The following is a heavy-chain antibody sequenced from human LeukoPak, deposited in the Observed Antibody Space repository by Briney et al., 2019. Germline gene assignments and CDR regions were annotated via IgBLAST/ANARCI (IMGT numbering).Heavy chain of an antibody. J-gene: IGHJ4*02. Sequence: PGGSLRLSCTASGFTFSSYSMNWVRQAPGKGLEWVSSISSSSSYIYYADSVKGRFTISRDNSKNTLYPQMNSLRAEDTAVYYCARRAGAYSHPYDYWGQGTLVTVSS. CDR1: GFTFSSYS. V-gene: IGHV3-21*04. CDR3: ARRAGAYSHPYDY. D-gene: IGHD4/OR15-4a*01. CDR2: ISSSSSYI.